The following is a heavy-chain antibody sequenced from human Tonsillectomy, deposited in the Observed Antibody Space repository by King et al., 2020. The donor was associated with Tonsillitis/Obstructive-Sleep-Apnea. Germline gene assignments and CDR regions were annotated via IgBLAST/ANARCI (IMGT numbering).Heavy chain of an antibody. J-gene: IGHJ6*02. CDR1: GGSISSSSYY. V-gene: IGHV4-39*01. CDR2: IYYSGST. CDR3: GGGRVYATYYYGMDV. Sequence: QLQESGPGLVKPSETLSLTCTVSGGSISSSSYYWGWIRQPPGKGLEWIGSIYYSGSTYYNQSLKSRVTISVDTSKNQFSLKLSYVTAADTAVYYCGGGRVYATYYYGMDVWGQGTTVTVSS. D-gene: IGHD2-8*01.